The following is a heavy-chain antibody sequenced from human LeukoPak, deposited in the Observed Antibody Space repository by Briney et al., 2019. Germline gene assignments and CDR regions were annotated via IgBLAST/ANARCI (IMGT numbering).Heavy chain of an antibody. J-gene: IGHJ3*02. CDR3: ARDRDTAMVRPYAFDI. D-gene: IGHD5-18*01. V-gene: IGHV4-59*01. Sequence: SETLSLTCTVSGGSISSYYWSWIRQPPGKGLEWIGYIYYSGSTNYNPSLKSRVTISVDTSKNQFSLKLSSVTAADTAVYYCARDRDTAMVRPYAFDIWGQGTMVTVSS. CDR1: GGSISSYY. CDR2: IYYSGST.